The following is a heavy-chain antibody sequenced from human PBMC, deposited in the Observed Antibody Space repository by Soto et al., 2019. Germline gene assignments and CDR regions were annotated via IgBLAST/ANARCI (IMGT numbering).Heavy chain of an antibody. J-gene: IGHJ4*02. CDR3: EKRESPSSWVQAGFDF. CDR2: ISGSGGST. CDR1: GFTFSSYA. D-gene: IGHD6-13*01. V-gene: IGHV3-23*01. Sequence: VPLLESGGGLVQPGGSLRLSCAASGFTFSSYAMSWVRQAPGKGLEWVSAISGSGGSTYYADSVKGRFTISRDNSNITHYRQMNSLRAEDTAVYYCEKRESPSSWVQAGFDFWGQGTLVTVSS.